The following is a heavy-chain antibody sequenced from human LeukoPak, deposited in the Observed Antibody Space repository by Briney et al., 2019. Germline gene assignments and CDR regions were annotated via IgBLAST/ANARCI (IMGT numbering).Heavy chain of an antibody. D-gene: IGHD5-12*01. Sequence: ASVKVSCKVSGYTLTELSMHWVRQAPGKGLEWMGGFDPEDGETIYARKFQGRVTMTEDTSTDTAYMELRSLRSEDTAVYYCATTGRGGVIVATILFDYWGQGTLVTVSS. CDR1: GYTLTELS. CDR2: FDPEDGET. J-gene: IGHJ4*02. CDR3: ATTGRGGVIVATILFDY. V-gene: IGHV1-24*01.